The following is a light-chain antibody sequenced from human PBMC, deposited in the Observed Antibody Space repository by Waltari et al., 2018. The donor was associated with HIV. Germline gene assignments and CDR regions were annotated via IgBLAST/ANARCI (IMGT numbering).Light chain of an antibody. CDR3: CSYTNRDSYV. CDR1: NSDIGTYDY. V-gene: IGLV2-14*01. CDR2: KVT. Sequence: QSALTQPASVSGSPGQSITISCTGTNSDIGTYDYVSWYQQSPGKAPKLIIYKVTNRPSGISDRFSASQLANTASLTISGLQAEDEADYYCCSYTNRDSYVFGTGTKVTVL. J-gene: IGLJ1*01.